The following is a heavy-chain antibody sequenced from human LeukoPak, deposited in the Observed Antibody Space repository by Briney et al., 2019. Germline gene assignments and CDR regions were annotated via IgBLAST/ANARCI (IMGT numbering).Heavy chain of an antibody. CDR2: IYYSGST. CDR1: GGSISSYY. V-gene: IGHV4-59*08. D-gene: IGHD3-3*01. Sequence: SETLSLTCTVSGGSISSYYWSWIRRPPGKGLEWIGYIYYSGSTNYNPSLKSRVTISVDTSKNQFSLKLSSVTAADTAVYYCARHENYDFWSGYPYGMDVWGQGTTVTVSS. J-gene: IGHJ6*02. CDR3: ARHENYDFWSGYPYGMDV.